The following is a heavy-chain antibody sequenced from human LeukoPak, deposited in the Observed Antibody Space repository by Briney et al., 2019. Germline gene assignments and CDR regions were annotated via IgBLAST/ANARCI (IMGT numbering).Heavy chain of an antibody. J-gene: IGHJ4*02. CDR2: IYAGGTT. Sequence: PGGSLRLSCAASGFTFSDYYMSWIRQAPGKGLEWVSVIYAGGTTYDADSVKGRFAISRDSSKNMLYLQMNSLRVEDTAVYYCARASVTYSYDSSGPYDYWGQGALVTVSS. CDR1: GFTFSDYY. CDR3: ARASVTYSYDSSGPYDY. D-gene: IGHD3-22*01. V-gene: IGHV3-66*02.